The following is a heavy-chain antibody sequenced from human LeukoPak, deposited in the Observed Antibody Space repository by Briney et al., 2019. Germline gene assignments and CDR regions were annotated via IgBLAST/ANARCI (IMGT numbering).Heavy chain of an antibody. J-gene: IGHJ3*02. D-gene: IGHD6-19*01. CDR1: GYTFTGYY. CDR3: AREAVAGRWAFDI. CDR2: INPNSGGT. V-gene: IGHV1-2*02. Sequence: ASVKVSCKASGYTFTGYYMHWVRQAPGQGLEWMGWINPNSGGTNYAQKFQGRVTMTRDTSISTAYMELSRLKSDDTAVYYCAREAVAGRWAFDIWGQGTMVTVSS.